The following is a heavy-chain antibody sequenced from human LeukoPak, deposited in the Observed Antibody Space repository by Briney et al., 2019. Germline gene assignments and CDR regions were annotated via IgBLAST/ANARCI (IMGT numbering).Heavy chain of an antibody. CDR3: ARGYSYGFGYYYYGMDV. D-gene: IGHD5-18*01. CDR1: GGSFSGYY. Sequence: SETLSLTCAVYGGSFSGYYWSWIRQPPGKGLEWIGEINHSGSTNYNPSLKSRVTISVDTSKNQFSLKLSSVTAADTAVYYCARGYSYGFGYYYYGMDVWGQGTTVTVS. CDR2: INHSGST. V-gene: IGHV4-34*01. J-gene: IGHJ6*02.